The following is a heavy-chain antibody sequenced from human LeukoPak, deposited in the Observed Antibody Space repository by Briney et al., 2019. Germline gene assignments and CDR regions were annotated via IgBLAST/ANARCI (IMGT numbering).Heavy chain of an antibody. CDR1: GFIFSDHY. CDR3: ARFGYSGWNLEY. V-gene: IGHV3-7*01. D-gene: IGHD5-12*01. J-gene: IGHJ4*02. Sequence: PGGSLRLSCAASGFIFSDHYMDWVRQAPGKGLEWVANINQGGSVKYYVDSVKGRFTISRDDAKSSLYVQMNSLRDEDTAVYYCARFGYSGWNLEYWGQGTLVTVSS. CDR2: INQGGSVK.